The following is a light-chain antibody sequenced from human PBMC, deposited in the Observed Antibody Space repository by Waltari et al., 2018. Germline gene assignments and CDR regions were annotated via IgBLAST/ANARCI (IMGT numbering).Light chain of an antibody. V-gene: IGLV3-1*01. Sequence: SYELTQPPSVSVSPRQTASITSSGDHLGDKYACWYQQKPGQSPVVVLYQDTKRPAGIPERFSGSNSGNTATLTISGTQAMEEADYYCQAWDSSTYHVVFGGGTKLTVL. J-gene: IGLJ2*01. CDR2: QDT. CDR3: QAWDSSTYHVV. CDR1: HLGDKY.